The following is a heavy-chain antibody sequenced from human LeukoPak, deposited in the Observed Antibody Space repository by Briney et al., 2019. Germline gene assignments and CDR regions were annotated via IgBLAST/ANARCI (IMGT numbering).Heavy chain of an antibody. D-gene: IGHD3-22*01. Sequence: GASVKVSCKASGYTFTGYYMHWVRQAPGQGLEWMGWINPNSGGTNYAQKFQGRVTMTRDTSISTAYMELSRLRSDDTAVYYCARGPRITMIVVVITHGDYWGQGTLVTVSS. V-gene: IGHV1-2*02. CDR3: ARGPRITMIVVVITHGDY. CDR2: INPNSGGT. CDR1: GYTFTGYY. J-gene: IGHJ4*02.